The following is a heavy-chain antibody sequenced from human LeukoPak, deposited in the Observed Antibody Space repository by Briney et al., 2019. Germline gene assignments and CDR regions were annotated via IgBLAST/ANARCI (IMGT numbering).Heavy chain of an antibody. CDR1: GGSISSSSYY. CDR2: IYYSGGT. Sequence: SETLSLTCTVSGGSISSSSYYWGWIRQPPGKGLEWIGSIYYSGGTYYNPPLKSRVTISVDTSKNQFSLKLSSVTAADTAVYYCARGLEYSSGWSIGAFDYWGQGTLVTVSS. D-gene: IGHD6-19*01. J-gene: IGHJ4*02. V-gene: IGHV4-39*07. CDR3: ARGLEYSSGWSIGAFDY.